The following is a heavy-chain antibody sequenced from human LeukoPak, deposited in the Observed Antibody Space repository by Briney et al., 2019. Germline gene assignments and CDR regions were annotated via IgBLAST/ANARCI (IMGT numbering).Heavy chain of an antibody. J-gene: IGHJ4*02. D-gene: IGHD3-3*01. CDR3: ARRYDFWSGYFDY. CDR2: IYYSGST. CDR1: GGSISSSSYY. Sequence: PSETLSLTCTVSGGSISSSSYYWGWIRQPPGKGLEWIGSIYYSGSTYYNPSLKSRVTISVDTSKNQFSLKLSSVTAADTAVYYCARRYDFWSGYFDYWGQGTLVTASS. V-gene: IGHV4-39*01.